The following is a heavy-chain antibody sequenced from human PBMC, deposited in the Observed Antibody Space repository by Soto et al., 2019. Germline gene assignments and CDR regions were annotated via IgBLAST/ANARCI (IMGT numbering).Heavy chain of an antibody. Sequence: QVPLQESGPGLVTPSGTLSLTCAVSGGSISSSNWWIWVRQSPGKGLEWIGEIYHGGSTNYHPSLNGGVTISSDSSKNHFSRKQSSVTAAGTAVYYCAERGTGTSPPGYWGQGTLVTFAS. D-gene: IGHD2-2*01. CDR2: IYHGGST. CDR1: GGSISSSNW. CDR3: AERGTGTSPPGY. V-gene: IGHV4-4*02. J-gene: IGHJ4*02.